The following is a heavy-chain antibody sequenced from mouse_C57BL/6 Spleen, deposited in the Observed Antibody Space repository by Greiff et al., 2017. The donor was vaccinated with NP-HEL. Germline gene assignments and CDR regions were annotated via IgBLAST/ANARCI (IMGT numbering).Heavy chain of an antibody. CDR2: IDPSDSYT. CDR3: ARGDWDRKGYLDY. V-gene: IGHV1-59*01. D-gene: IGHD4-1*01. Sequence: VQLQQPGAELVRPGTSVKLSCKASGYTFTSYWMHWVKQRPGQGLEWIGVIDPSDSYTNYNQKFKGKATLTVDTSSSTAYMQLSSLTSEDSAVYYCARGDWDRKGYLDYWGQGTTLTVSS. J-gene: IGHJ2*01. CDR1: GYTFTSYW.